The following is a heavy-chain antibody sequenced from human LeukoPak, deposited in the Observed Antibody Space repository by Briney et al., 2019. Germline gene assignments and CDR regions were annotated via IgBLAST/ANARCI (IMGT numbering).Heavy chain of an antibody. J-gene: IGHJ4*02. CDR2: GNT. Sequence: GNTNCAPKLQDRITLAADTSTSTAYMELRSLKSDDTAVYYCARDERAAAAGSEYYFDYWGQGTLVTVSS. V-gene: IGHV1-18*01. CDR3: ARDERAAAAGSEYYFDY. D-gene: IGHD6-13*01.